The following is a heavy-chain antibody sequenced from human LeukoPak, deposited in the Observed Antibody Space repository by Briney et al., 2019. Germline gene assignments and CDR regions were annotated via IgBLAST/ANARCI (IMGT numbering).Heavy chain of an antibody. V-gene: IGHV3-53*01. J-gene: IGHJ6*03. CDR1: GFTVSSNY. CDR3: ARDSASSSSRRYYYYMDV. D-gene: IGHD6-6*01. CDR2: IYSGGST. Sequence: GGSLRLSCAASGFTVSSNYMSWVRQAPGKGLEWASVIYSGGSTYYADSVKGRFTISRDNSKNTLYLQMNSLRAEDTAVYYCARDSASSSSRRYYYYMDVWGKGTTVTVSS.